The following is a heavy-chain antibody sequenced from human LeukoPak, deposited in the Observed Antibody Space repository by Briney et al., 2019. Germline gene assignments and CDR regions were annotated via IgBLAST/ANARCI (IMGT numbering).Heavy chain of an antibody. Sequence: GGSLRLSCAASGFTVSSNYMSWVRQAPGKGLEWVSAISDSGTITAYADSVKGRFTISRDNSKNTLFVQMNSLRVDDTAVYYCARRLRGRGDFDIWGQGTMVTVSS. CDR1: GFTVSSNY. J-gene: IGHJ3*02. D-gene: IGHD4-17*01. V-gene: IGHV3-53*01. CDR2: SDSGTIT. CDR3: ARRLRGRGDFDI.